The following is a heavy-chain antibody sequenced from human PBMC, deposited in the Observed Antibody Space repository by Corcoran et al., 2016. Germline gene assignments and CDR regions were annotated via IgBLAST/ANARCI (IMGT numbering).Heavy chain of an antibody. V-gene: IGHV3-49*05. CDR1: GFTFGDYA. CDR3: TRDCWSGYPGGWFDP. J-gene: IGHJ5*02. Sequence: EVQLVESGGGLVKPGRSLRLSCTASGFTFGDYAMSWFRQAPGKGLEWVGFIRSKAYGGTTEYAASVTGRFTISRDDSKSIANLQMNSLKTEDTAVYYCTRDCWSGYPGGWFDPWGQGTLVTVSS. D-gene: IGHD3-3*01. CDR2: IRSKAYGGTT.